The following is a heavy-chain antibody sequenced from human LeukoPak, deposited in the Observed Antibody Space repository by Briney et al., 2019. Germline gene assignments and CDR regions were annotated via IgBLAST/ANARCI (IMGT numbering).Heavy chain of an antibody. V-gene: IGHV4-34*01. CDR3: ARAGAAYCGGDCYYRVDAFDL. D-gene: IGHD2-21*02. J-gene: IGHJ3*01. CDR1: GGSFSGYH. Sequence: SETLSLTCAVYGGSFSGYHWSWIRLPPGKGLEWIGEINQSGSTNYSPSLKSRVTISGDTSKNQFSLKLTSVTAADTAVYYCARAGAAYCGGDCYYRVDAFDLWGQGTVVAVSS. CDR2: INQSGST.